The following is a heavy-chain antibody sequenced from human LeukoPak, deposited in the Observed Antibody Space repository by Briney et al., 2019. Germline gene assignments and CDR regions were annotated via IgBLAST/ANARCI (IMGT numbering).Heavy chain of an antibody. J-gene: IGHJ4*02. CDR3: ARDLPSSGWYGGFDY. CDR2: INPNSGGT. V-gene: IGHV1-2*02. D-gene: IGHD6-19*01. CDR1: GYTFTGYY. Sequence: ASVKVSCKASGYTFTGYYMHWVRQAPGQGLEWMGWINPNSGGTNYAQKFQGRVTMTRDTSTSTAYMELRSLRSDDTAVYYCARDLPSSGWYGGFDYWGQGTLVTVSS.